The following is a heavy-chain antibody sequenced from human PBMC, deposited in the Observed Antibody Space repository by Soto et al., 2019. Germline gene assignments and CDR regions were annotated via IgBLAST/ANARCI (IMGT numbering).Heavy chain of an antibody. Sequence: SVKVSCRTSGGTFNNHAISWVRQAPGHGLEWLGRIIPVLGITNSAQRFQGRVTITADKSTNTSYLELNSLTSEDTAVYFCARAGYGANDYFYYGLDVWGQGTTVTVS. CDR2: IIPVLGIT. CDR1: GGTFNNHA. CDR3: ARAGYGANDYFYYGLDV. J-gene: IGHJ6*02. D-gene: IGHD2-8*01. V-gene: IGHV1-69*04.